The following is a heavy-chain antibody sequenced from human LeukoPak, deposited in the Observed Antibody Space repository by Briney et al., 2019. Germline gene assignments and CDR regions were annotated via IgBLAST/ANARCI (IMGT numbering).Heavy chain of an antibody. J-gene: IGHJ6*03. D-gene: IGHD1-26*01. CDR3: ARGSGSYSGYYYYMDV. CDR1: GFTFSSYS. V-gene: IGHV3-48*01. Sequence: GGSLRLSCAASGFTFSSYSMNWVRQAPGKGLEWVSYITSSSNTIYYADSVKGRFTISRDNAKNSLYLQMNSLRAEDTALYYCARGSGSYSGYYYYMDVWGKGTTVTVSS. CDR2: ITSSSNTI.